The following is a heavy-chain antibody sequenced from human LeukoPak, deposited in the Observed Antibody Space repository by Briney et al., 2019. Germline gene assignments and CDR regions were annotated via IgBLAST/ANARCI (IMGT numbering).Heavy chain of an antibody. Sequence: SETLSLTCAVYGGSFSGYYWSWIRQPPGKGLEWIGEINHSGSTNYNPSLKSRVTISVDTSKNQFSLKLSSVTAADTAVYYCARRTNTAVTPDAFDIWGQGTMVTVSS. CDR2: INHSGST. CDR3: ARRTNTAVTPDAFDI. J-gene: IGHJ3*02. V-gene: IGHV4-34*01. CDR1: GGSFSGYY. D-gene: IGHD4-23*01.